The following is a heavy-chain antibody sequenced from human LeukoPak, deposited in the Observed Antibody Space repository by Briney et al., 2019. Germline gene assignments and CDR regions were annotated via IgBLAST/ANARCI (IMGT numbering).Heavy chain of an antibody. D-gene: IGHD3-22*01. J-gene: IGHJ3*02. CDR2: IIPIFGTA. Sequence: SVKVSCKASGGTFSSYAISWVRQAPGQGLEWMGGIIPIFGTANYAQKFQGRATITADESTSTAYMELSSLRSEDTAVYYCAREKEGYYDSSGYYLGAFDIWGQGTMVTVSS. CDR3: AREKEGYYDSSGYYLGAFDI. V-gene: IGHV1-69*01. CDR1: GGTFSSYA.